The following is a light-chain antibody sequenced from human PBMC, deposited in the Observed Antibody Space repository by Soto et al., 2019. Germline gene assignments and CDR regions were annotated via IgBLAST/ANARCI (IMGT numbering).Light chain of an antibody. CDR1: QSISSW. CDR2: KAS. V-gene: IGKV1-5*03. Sequence: DIQMTQSPSTLSASIGDRVTVNCRASQSISSWLAWFQQKPGKAPKLLIYKASSLESGVPSRFSGSGSGTEFTLTISSLQPDDFATYYCQQYNSYPWTFGQGTKV. CDR3: QQYNSYPWT. J-gene: IGKJ1*01.